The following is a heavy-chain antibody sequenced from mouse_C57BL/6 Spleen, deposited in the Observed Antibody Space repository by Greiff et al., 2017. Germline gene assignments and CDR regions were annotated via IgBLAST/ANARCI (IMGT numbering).Heavy chain of an antibody. CDR3: ARSMVANFDY. J-gene: IGHJ2*01. Sequence: QVQLQQPGTELVKPGASVKLSCKASGYTFTSSWMHWVKQRPGQGLEWIGNINPSNGGTNYNEKFKSKATLTVDKSSSTASMQLSRLTSEDAAVYDCARSMVANFDYWGQGTTLTVSS. CDR1: GYTFTSSW. D-gene: IGHD2-13*01. CDR2: INPSNGGT. V-gene: IGHV1-53*01.